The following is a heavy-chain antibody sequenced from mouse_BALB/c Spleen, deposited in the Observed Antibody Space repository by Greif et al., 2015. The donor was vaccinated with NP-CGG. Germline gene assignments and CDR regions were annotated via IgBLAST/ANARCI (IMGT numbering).Heavy chain of an antibody. V-gene: IGHV1-54*01. Sequence: QVQLKESGAELVRPGTSVKVSCKASGYAFTNYLIEWVKQRPGQGLEWIGVINPGSGGTNCNEKFKGKATLTADKSSSTAYMQLSSLTSDDSAVYFCAREYRYGYAMDYWGQGTSVTVSS. J-gene: IGHJ4*01. CDR2: INPGSGGT. D-gene: IGHD2-14*01. CDR3: AREYRYGYAMDY. CDR1: GYAFTNYL.